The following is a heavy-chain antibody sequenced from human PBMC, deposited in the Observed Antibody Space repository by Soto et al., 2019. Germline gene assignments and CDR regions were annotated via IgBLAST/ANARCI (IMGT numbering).Heavy chain of an antibody. D-gene: IGHD2-21*02. J-gene: IGHJ5*02. V-gene: IGHV4-59*08. CDR3: ARQGDCGGDCYGLT. CDR1: GGSISSYY. CDR2: IYYSGST. Sequence: SETLSLTCTVSGGSISSYYWSWIRQPPGKGLEWIGYIYYSGSTNYNPSLKSRVTISVDTSKNQLSLKLSSVTAADTAVYYCARQGDCGGDCYGLTWGQGTLVTVSS.